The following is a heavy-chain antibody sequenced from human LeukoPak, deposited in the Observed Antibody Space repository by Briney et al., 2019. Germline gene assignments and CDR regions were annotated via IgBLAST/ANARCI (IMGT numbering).Heavy chain of an antibody. J-gene: IGHJ4*02. CDR3: ARLYDSSGRTPN. CDR2: IYHSGST. Sequence: PSETLSLTCAVSGGSISSGGYSWSWIRQPPGKGLEWIGYIYHSGSTYYNPSLKSRVIISVDTSKNQFSLKLSSVTAADTAVYYCARLYDSSGRTPNWGQGTLVTVSS. V-gene: IGHV4-30-2*01. D-gene: IGHD3-22*01. CDR1: GGSISSGGYS.